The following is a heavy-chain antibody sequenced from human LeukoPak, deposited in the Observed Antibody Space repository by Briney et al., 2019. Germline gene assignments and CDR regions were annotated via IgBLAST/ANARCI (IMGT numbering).Heavy chain of an antibody. D-gene: IGHD5-18*01. CDR3: ARDVRFERGYSYGPGY. V-gene: IGHV1-2*06. CDR1: GYDFTNYG. J-gene: IGHJ4*02. Sequence: GASVKVSCKTSGYDFTNYGINWVRQAPGQGLEWMGRINPNSGGTNYAQKFQGRVTMTRDTSISTAYMELSRLRSDDTAVYYCARDVRFERGYSYGPGYWGQGTLVTVSS. CDR2: INPNSGGT.